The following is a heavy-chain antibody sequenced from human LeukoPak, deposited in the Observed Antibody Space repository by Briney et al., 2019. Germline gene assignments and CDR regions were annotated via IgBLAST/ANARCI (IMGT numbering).Heavy chain of an antibody. J-gene: IGHJ4*02. CDR1: GFTVSSSY. CDR2: ISGSGTDI. D-gene: IGHD5-18*01. V-gene: IGHV3-11*04. Sequence: PGGSLRLSCAASGFTVSSSYMSWVRQAPGKGLECLSYISGSGTDINYADSVRGRFTISRDNAKNLLYLQMNDLRLEDTAVYYCARTARHLDYWGQGTLVTVSS. CDR3: ARTARHLDY.